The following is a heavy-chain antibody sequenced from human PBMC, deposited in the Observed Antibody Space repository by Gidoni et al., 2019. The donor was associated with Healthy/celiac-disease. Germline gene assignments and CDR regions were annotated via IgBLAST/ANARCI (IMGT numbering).Heavy chain of an antibody. CDR2: ISAYNGNT. CDR3: ARDREVATIFYYYYYGMDV. V-gene: IGHV1-18*01. CDR1: GYTFTSYG. D-gene: IGHD5-12*01. J-gene: IGHJ6*02. Sequence: QVQLVQSGAEVKKPGASVKVSCKASGYTFTSYGISWVRQAPGQGLEWMGLISAYNGNTNYAQKLQGRVTMTTDTSTSTAYMELRSLRSDDTAVYYCARDREVATIFYYYYYGMDVWGQGTTVTVSS.